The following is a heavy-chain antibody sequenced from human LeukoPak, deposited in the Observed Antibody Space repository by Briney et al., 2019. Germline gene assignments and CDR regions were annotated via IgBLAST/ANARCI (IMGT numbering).Heavy chain of an antibody. CDR2: IYYSGST. D-gene: IGHD1-26*01. CDR3: ARETTTPKIVGASAGAFDI. J-gene: IGHJ3*02. V-gene: IGHV4-39*07. Sequence: PSETLSLTCTVSGGSISSSSYYWGWIRQPPGKGLEWIGSIYYSGSTYYNPSLKSRVTISVDTSKNQFSLKLSSVTAADTAAYYCARETTTPKIVGASAGAFDIWGQGTMVTVSS. CDR1: GGSISSSSYY.